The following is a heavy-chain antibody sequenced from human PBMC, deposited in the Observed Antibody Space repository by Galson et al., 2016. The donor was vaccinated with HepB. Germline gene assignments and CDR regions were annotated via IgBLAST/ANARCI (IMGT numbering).Heavy chain of an antibody. J-gene: IGHJ5*02. D-gene: IGHD6-19*01. CDR1: EITFRTFW. V-gene: IGHV3-7*04. CDR2: INQDGSEK. CDR3: ARGRSILERGWYWFDP. Sequence: SLRLSCADSEITFRTFWMSWVRQAPGKGLEWVANINQDGSEKSYVDSVKGRFTISRDNAQNSLFLQMNSRRAEDTAVYYCARGRSILERGWYWFDPWGQGTLVTVSS.